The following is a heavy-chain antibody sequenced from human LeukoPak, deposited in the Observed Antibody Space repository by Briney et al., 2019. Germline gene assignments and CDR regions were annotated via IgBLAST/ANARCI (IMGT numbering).Heavy chain of an antibody. CDR2: IYYSGST. CDR3: ARWGEAAAGIYY. CDR1: GGSINSYY. J-gene: IGHJ4*02. Sequence: PSETLSLTCTVSGGSINSYYWSWIRQPPGKGLEWLGYIYYSGSTNCNPSLKSRVTISVDTSKNQFSQKLSSVTAADTAVYYCARWGEAAAGIYYWGQGTLVTVSS. D-gene: IGHD6-13*01. V-gene: IGHV4-59*01.